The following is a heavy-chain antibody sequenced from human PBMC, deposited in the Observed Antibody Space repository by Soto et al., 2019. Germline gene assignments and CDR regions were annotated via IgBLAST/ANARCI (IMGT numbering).Heavy chain of an antibody. J-gene: IGHJ6*02. CDR1: GFTFNNAW. V-gene: IGHV3-15*01. CDR2: IKNKADGGTT. D-gene: IGHD2-21*02. Sequence: EVQLVESGGGLVKPGGSLRLSCAASGFTFNNAWMTWVRRAPGKGLEWIGRIKNKADGGTTDYAAPVKGRFNISRDDSKNMLYLQMHSLKTEDTAVYYCATVGYCGGDWCYASYYGMDVWGQGTTVTVSS. CDR3: ATVGYCGGDWCYASYYGMDV.